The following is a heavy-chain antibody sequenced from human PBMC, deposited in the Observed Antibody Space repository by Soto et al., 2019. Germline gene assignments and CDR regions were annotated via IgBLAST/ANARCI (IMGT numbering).Heavy chain of an antibody. J-gene: IGHJ4*02. Sequence: QVQLQESGPGLVGPSWTLSLPCGVSGGSITSSNLWRWVRQPPGKGLAWIGAIHPSGSTNHNPSLNSRLTISVERSKNQLSLQLSSVTDAATALYSCAGRSSTVTTSSFDSLGQGTQVNVS. D-gene: IGHD4-17*01. CDR1: GGSITSSNL. CDR2: IHPSGST. V-gene: IGHV4-4*02. CDR3: AGRSSTVTTSSFDS.